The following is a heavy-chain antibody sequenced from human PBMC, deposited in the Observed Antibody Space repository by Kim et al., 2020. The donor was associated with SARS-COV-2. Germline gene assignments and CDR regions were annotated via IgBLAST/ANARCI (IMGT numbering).Heavy chain of an antibody. D-gene: IGHD3-10*01. Sequence: GGSLRLSCAASGFTFDDYAMHWVRQAPGKGLEWVSGISWNSGSIGYADSVKGRFTISRDNAKNSLYLQMNSLRAEDTALYYCAKAESDGSGSYSPGFDYWGRGTLVTVSS. J-gene: IGHJ4*02. CDR1: GFTFDDYA. V-gene: IGHV3-9*01. CDR3: AKAESDGSGSYSPGFDY. CDR2: ISWNSGSI.